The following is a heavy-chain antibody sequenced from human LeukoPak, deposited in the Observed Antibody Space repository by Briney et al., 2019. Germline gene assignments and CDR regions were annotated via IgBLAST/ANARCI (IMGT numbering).Heavy chain of an antibody. D-gene: IGHD6-19*01. Sequence: GGSLRLSCAASGFTFSSYAMSWVRQAPGKGLEWVSAISGSGGSTYYADSVKGRFTISRDNSKNTLYLQVNSLRAEDTAVYYCAKQGATAVAAGGDFDYWGQGTLVTVSS. CDR2: ISGSGGST. V-gene: IGHV3-23*01. CDR3: AKQGATAVAAGGDFDY. J-gene: IGHJ4*02. CDR1: GFTFSSYA.